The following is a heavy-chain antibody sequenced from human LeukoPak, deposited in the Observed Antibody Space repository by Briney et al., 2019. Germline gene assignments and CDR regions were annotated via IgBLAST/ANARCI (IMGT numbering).Heavy chain of an antibody. CDR1: GGSISSSNW. V-gene: IGHV4-4*02. D-gene: IGHD7-27*01. CDR2: MYHSGST. CDR3: ARVLDWGVYFEY. J-gene: IGHJ4*02. Sequence: AETLSLTCAVSGGSISSSNWWSGVRQPPGKGLGWICEMYHSGSTNYTPSLRSRVPISLDKSKNPFSLKQSSVSAAGTAVYYCARVLDWGVYFEYWGGGTRLSVPS.